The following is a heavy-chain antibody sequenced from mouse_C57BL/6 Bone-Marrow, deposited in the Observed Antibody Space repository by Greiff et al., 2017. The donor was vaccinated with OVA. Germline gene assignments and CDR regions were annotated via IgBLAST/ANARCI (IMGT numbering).Heavy chain of an antibody. V-gene: IGHV1-81*01. CDR1: GYTFTSYG. CDR2: IYPRSGNT. D-gene: IGHD2-3*01. J-gene: IGHJ3*01. Sequence: QVQLKQSGAELARPGASVKLSCKASGYTFTSYGISWVKQRTGQGLEWIGEIYPRSGNTYYNEKFKGKATLTANKSSSTAYMELRSLTSEDSAVYFCASWLLAWFAYWGQGTLVTVSA. CDR3: ASWLLAWFAY.